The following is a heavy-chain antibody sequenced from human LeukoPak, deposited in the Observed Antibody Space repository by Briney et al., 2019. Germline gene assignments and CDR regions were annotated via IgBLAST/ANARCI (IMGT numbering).Heavy chain of an antibody. CDR2: INHSGST. J-gene: IGHJ4*02. Sequence: KPSETLSLTCAVYGGSFSGYYWSWIRQPPGKGLEWIVEINHSGSTNYNPSLKSRVTISVDTSKNQFSLKLSSVTAADTAVYYCARGIRSYYDSSGIYYFDYWGQGTLVTVSS. D-gene: IGHD3-22*01. CDR3: ARGIRSYYDSSGIYYFDY. CDR1: GGSFSGYY. V-gene: IGHV4-34*01.